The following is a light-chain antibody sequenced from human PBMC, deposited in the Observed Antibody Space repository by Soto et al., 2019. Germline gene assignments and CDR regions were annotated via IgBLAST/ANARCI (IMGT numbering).Light chain of an antibody. V-gene: IGKV3-15*01. J-gene: IGKJ5*01. CDR2: GAS. Sequence: EILMTQSPATLSVSPGERATLSWRASQSVSTNLAWYQQKAGQAPRLLIYGASARAPGIPARFSGSGSGTEFTLTISRLEPEDFALYYCQQYGSSPITFGQGTRLEIK. CDR3: QQYGSSPIT. CDR1: QSVSTN.